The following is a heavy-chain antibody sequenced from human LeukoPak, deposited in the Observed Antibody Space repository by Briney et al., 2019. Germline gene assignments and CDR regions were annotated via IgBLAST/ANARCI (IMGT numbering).Heavy chain of an antibody. Sequence: PGGSLRLTCAASGFTFSSYAMSWVRQAPGKGLEWVSAISGSGGSTYYADSVKGRFTISRDNSKNTLYLQMNSLRAEDTAVYYCAKDVSRSTSCYNYWGQGTLVTVSS. V-gene: IGHV3-23*01. CDR2: ISGSGGST. J-gene: IGHJ4*02. D-gene: IGHD2-2*01. CDR3: AKDVSRSTSCYNY. CDR1: GFTFSSYA.